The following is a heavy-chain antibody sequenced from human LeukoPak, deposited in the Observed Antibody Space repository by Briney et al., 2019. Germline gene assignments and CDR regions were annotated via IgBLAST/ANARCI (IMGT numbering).Heavy chain of an antibody. Sequence: SVKVSCKASGGTFSSYAISWVRQAPGQGLEWMGGIIPIFGTANYAQKFQGRVTITADKSTSTAYMELSSLRSEDTAVYYCAKDSRPGYSSGWYSHNWFDPWGQGTLVTVSS. CDR2: IIPIFGTA. J-gene: IGHJ5*02. D-gene: IGHD6-19*01. CDR1: GGTFSSYA. V-gene: IGHV1-69*06. CDR3: AKDSRPGYSSGWYSHNWFDP.